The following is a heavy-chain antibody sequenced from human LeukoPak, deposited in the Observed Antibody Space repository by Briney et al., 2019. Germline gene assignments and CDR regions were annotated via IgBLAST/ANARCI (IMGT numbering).Heavy chain of an antibody. D-gene: IGHD5-24*01. CDR2: ISGSDSST. Sequence: GGSLRLSCAASGFTFSSYAMGWVRQAPGKGLEWVSSISGSDSSTYYADSVKGRFTISRDNSKNTLYLQMNSLRAEDTAVYYCATWDWYDGYVGYFDYWGQGTLVTVSS. V-gene: IGHV3-23*01. CDR3: ATWDWYDGYVGYFDY. J-gene: IGHJ4*02. CDR1: GFTFSSYA.